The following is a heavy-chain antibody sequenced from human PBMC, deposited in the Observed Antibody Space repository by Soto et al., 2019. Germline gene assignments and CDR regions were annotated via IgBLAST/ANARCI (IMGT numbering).Heavy chain of an antibody. J-gene: IGHJ4*02. CDR3: ATSRASDY. V-gene: IGHV3-7*03. CDR1: EITLSNYW. Sequence: GGSLRLSCAASEITLSNYWMHWVRQAPGKGLEWVANIKQDGSEKSYVDSVKGRFTISRDNAKNSLYLQMNSLRAEDTAIYYCATSRASDYWGQGT. CDR2: IKQDGSEK.